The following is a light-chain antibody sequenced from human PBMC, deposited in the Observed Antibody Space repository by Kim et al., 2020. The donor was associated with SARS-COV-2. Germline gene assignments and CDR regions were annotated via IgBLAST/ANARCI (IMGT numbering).Light chain of an antibody. J-gene: IGKJ4*01. CDR2: AAS. CDR3: QKYNSAPLT. V-gene: IGKV1-27*01. CDR1: QGISNY. Sequence: ASVGDRVTITCRASQGISNYLTWYQQRPGKVPKRLIYAASTVQSGVPSRFSGSGSGTDFTLTISSLQPEDVATYYCQKYNSAPLTFGGGTKVDIK.